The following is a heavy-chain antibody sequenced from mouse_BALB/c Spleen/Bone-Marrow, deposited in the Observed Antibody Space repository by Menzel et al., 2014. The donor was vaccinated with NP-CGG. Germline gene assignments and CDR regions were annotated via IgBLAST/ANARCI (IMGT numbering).Heavy chain of an antibody. CDR2: VWGDGST. J-gene: IGHJ4*01. CDR1: GFSLTGYG. V-gene: IGHV2-6-7*01. D-gene: IGHD2-4*01. CDR3: ARDSFLITRALDY. Sequence: HVQLKESGPGLVAPSQSLSITCTVSGFSLTGYGVSWVRQPPGKGLEWLGMVWGDGSTDYNSALKSRLSISKDNSKSQVFLKMNSLQTDDTARYYCARDSFLITRALDYWGQGTSVTVSS.